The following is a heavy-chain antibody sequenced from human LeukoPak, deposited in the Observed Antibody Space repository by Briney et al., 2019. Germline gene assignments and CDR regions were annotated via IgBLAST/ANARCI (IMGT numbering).Heavy chain of an antibody. CDR1: GGSISSYY. CDR2: IYYSGST. Sequence: SETLSLTCIVSGGSISSYYRSWIRQPPGKGLEWIGYIYYSGSTNYNPSLKSRVTISVDTSKNQFSLKLSSVTAADTAVYYCARQGYTVGMDYWGQGTLVTVSS. CDR3: ARQGYTVGMDY. J-gene: IGHJ4*02. D-gene: IGHD2-2*02. V-gene: IGHV4-59*08.